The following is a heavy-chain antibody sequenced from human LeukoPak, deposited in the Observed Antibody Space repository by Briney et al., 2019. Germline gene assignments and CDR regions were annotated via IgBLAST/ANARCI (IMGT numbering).Heavy chain of an antibody. CDR1: GYTFTGYY. J-gene: IGHJ4*02. V-gene: IGHV1-2*02. CDR2: INPNSGGT. D-gene: IGHD5-12*01. Sequence: ASVKVSCKASGYTFTGYYMHWVRQAPGQGLEWMGWINPNSGGTNYAQKFQGRVTMTRDASISTAYMELSRLRSDDTAVYYCARVVATGLTVDYWGQGTLVTVSS. CDR3: ARVVATGLTVDY.